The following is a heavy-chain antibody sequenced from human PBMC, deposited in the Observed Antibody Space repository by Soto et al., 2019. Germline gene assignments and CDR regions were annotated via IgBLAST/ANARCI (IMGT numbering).Heavy chain of an antibody. Sequence: SETLSLTCAVYGGSFSGYYWSWIRQPPGKGLEWIGEINHSGSTNYNPSLKSRVTISVDTSKNQFSLKLSSVTAADTAVYYCARGYCGGDCSDHYFDYWGQGTLVNSPQ. J-gene: IGHJ4*02. CDR3: ARGYCGGDCSDHYFDY. CDR2: INHSGST. D-gene: IGHD2-21*02. V-gene: IGHV4-34*01. CDR1: GGSFSGYY.